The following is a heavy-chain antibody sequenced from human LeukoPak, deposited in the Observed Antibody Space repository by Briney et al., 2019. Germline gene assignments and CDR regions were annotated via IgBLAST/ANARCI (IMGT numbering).Heavy chain of an antibody. V-gene: IGHV4-59*08. CDR3: ARYGSGTYPRFDY. CDR2: IYYSGST. Sequence: SETLSLTCTVSGVSISSYYWSWIRQPPGKGLEWIGYIYYSGSTNYNPSLQSRVTISVDTSKNQFSLNLTSVTAADTAVYYCARYGSGTYPRFDYWGQGILVTVSS. D-gene: IGHD3-10*01. CDR1: GVSISSYY. J-gene: IGHJ4*02.